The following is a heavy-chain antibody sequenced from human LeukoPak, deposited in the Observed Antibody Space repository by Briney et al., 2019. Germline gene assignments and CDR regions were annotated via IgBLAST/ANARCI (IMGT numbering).Heavy chain of an antibody. D-gene: IGHD6-19*01. CDR3: AKPCRSGLSPFDAFDI. CDR2: NSGSGDST. J-gene: IGHJ3*02. V-gene: IGHV3-23*01. Sequence: QSGGSLRLSCAASGFTFSSYAMSWVRQGPGKGLEWVSANSGSGDSTYYADSVKGRFTISRDNSKNTLYLQLNSLRAEDTAIYYCAKPCRSGLSPFDAFDIWGQGTMVTVSS. CDR1: GFTFSSYA.